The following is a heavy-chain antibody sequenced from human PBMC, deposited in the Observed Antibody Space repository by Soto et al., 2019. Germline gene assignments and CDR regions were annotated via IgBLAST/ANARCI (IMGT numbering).Heavy chain of an antibody. CDR2: ISYDGSNK. V-gene: IGHV3-30*03. Sequence: GGSLRLSCAASGFTFSSYGMHWVRQAPGKGLEWVAVISYDGSNKYYADSVKGRFTISRDNSKNTLYLQMNSLRAEDTAVYYCATGNGYSTELEAWYYGMDVWGQGTTVTVSS. CDR3: ATGNGYSTELEAWYYGMDV. J-gene: IGHJ6*02. D-gene: IGHD4-4*01. CDR1: GFTFSSYG.